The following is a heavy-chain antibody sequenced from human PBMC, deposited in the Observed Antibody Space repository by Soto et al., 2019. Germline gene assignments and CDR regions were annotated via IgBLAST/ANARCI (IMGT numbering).Heavy chain of an antibody. CDR3: ARVDNWNYGMDV. CDR2: ISAYNGNT. J-gene: IGHJ6*02. V-gene: IGHV1-18*01. CDR1: GYTFTSYA. Sequence: ASVKVSCKASGYTFTSYAMNWVRQAPGQGLEWMGWISAYNGNTNYAQKLQGRVTMTTDTSTSTAYMELRSLRSDDTAVYYCARVDNWNYGMDVWGQGTTVTVSS. D-gene: IGHD1-20*01.